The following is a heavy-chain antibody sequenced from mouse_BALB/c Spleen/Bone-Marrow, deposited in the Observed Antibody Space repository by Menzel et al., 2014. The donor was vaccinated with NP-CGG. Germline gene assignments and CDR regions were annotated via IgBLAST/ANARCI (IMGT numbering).Heavy chain of an antibody. J-gene: IGHJ2*01. Sequence: EVQGVESGGGLVQPGGSLKLSCAASGFDFSRYWMSWVRQAPGKGLEWIGEINPESSTINYTPSLKDKFIISRDNAKNTLYLQMSKARSEDTALYFCARLGYYGYFDYWGQGTTLTVSS. V-gene: IGHV4-1*02. CDR1: GFDFSRYW. CDR2: INPESSTI. CDR3: ARLGYYGYFDY. D-gene: IGHD2-3*01.